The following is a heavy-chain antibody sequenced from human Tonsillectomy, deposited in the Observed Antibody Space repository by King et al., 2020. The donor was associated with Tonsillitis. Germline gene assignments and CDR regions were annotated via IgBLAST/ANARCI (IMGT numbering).Heavy chain of an antibody. J-gene: IGHJ3*02. CDR2: ISWNSGII. V-gene: IGHV3-9*01. CDR1: AFTFDDYA. CDR3: AKDIKFPGVQDAFDI. Sequence: VQLVESGGGLVQPGRSLRLSCAASAFTFDDYAMHWVRQAPGKGLEWVSGISWNSGIIGYADSVKGRFTISRDNAKNSLYLQMNSLRTEDTALYYCAKDIKFPGVQDAFDIWGPGTMVTVPS. D-gene: IGHD1-1*01.